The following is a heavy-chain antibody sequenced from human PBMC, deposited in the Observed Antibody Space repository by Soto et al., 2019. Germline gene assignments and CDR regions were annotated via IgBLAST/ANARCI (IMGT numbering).Heavy chain of an antibody. V-gene: IGHV1-18*01. Sequence: ASVKVSCKASGYTFSSYGITSVRQAPGQGLEWMGWISGYNGHTNYAQKLQGRVTMTTDTSTYTAYMELRSLRSDDTAVYYCARGDSSSWYDGFQHWGQGTLVTVSS. D-gene: IGHD6-13*01. J-gene: IGHJ1*01. CDR2: ISGYNGHT. CDR3: ARGDSSSWYDGFQH. CDR1: GYTFSSYG.